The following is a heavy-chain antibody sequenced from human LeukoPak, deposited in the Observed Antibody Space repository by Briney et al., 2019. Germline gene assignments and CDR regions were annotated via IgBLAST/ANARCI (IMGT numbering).Heavy chain of an antibody. J-gene: IGHJ1*01. CDR1: GGTFSSYA. Sequence: VASVKVSCKASGGTFSSYAISWVRQAPGQGLEWMGRIIPIFGTANYAQKFQGRVTITTDESTSTAYMELSSLRSEDTAVYYCATSITMIVTNLELWGQGTLVTVSS. CDR3: ATSITMIVTNLEL. D-gene: IGHD3-22*01. V-gene: IGHV1-69*05. CDR2: IIPIFGTA.